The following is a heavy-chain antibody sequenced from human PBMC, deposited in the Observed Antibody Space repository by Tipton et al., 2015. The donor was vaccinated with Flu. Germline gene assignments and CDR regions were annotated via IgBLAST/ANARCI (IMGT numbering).Heavy chain of an antibody. D-gene: IGHD2-21*01. CDR3: AKGYRGTIDY. J-gene: IGHJ4*02. CDR2: ISSSNSTI. CDR1: GFTFSDYY. V-gene: IGHV3-11*01. Sequence: SLRLSCTAPGFTFSDYYMSWIRQAPGKGLEWISFISSSNSTIYYADSVKGRFTISRDNAKNSLYLQMISLRAEDTAVYYCAKGYRGTIDYWGQGTLVTVSS.